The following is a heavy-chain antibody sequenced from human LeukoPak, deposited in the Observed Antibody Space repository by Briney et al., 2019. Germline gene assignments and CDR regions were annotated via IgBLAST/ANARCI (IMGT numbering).Heavy chain of an antibody. CDR3: ARDTMTPFQH. CDR2: IIPIFGTA. Sequence: GASVKVSCKASGGTFSSYAISWVRQAPGQGLEWMGGIIPIFGTANYAQKFQGRVTITTDESTNTAYMELSSLRSEDTAVYYCARDTMTPFQHWGQGTLVTVSS. D-gene: IGHD5-24*01. CDR1: GGTFSSYA. J-gene: IGHJ1*01. V-gene: IGHV1-69*05.